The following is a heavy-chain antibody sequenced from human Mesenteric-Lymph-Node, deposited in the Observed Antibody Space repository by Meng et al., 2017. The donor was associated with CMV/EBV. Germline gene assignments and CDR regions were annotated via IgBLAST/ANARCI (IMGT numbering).Heavy chain of an antibody. J-gene: IGHJ4*02. Sequence: GESLKISCKTSGYTFTNSYFHWVRQAPGQGLEWVARIDPSGDSPTYAHSFQGRVTVTRDTSTTTVSLDLTRLTSGDTAMYYCVRDTPGEDKWNWGQGTRVTVSS. D-gene: IGHD1-20*01. CDR1: GYTFTNSY. CDR3: VRDTPGEDKWN. CDR2: IDPSGDSP. V-gene: IGHV1-46*01.